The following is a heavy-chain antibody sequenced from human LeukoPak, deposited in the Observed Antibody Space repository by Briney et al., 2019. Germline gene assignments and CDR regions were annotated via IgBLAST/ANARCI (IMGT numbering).Heavy chain of an antibody. CDR2: ISYDGSNK. D-gene: IGHD2-2*01. CDR3: ASHSSTGYYFDY. CDR1: GFTFSSYG. Sequence: GGSLRLSCAASGFTFSSYGMHWVRQAPGKGLEWVAVISYDGSNKYYADSVKGRFTISRDNSKNTLYLQMNSLRAEDTAVYYCASHSSTGYYFDYWGQGTLVTVSS. V-gene: IGHV3-30*03. J-gene: IGHJ4*02.